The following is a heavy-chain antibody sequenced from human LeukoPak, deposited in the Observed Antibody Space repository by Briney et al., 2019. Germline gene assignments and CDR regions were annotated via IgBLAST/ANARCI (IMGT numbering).Heavy chain of an antibody. CDR1: GGSISSGGYY. CDR2: IYYSGST. D-gene: IGHD5-24*01. Sequence: SETLPLTCTVSGGSISSGGYYWSWIRQHPGKGLEWIGYIYYSGSTYYNPSLKSRVTISVDTSKNQFSLKLSSVTAADTAVYYCARVFLEMATIPIAFDYWGQGTLVTVSS. V-gene: IGHV4-31*03. J-gene: IGHJ4*02. CDR3: ARVFLEMATIPIAFDY.